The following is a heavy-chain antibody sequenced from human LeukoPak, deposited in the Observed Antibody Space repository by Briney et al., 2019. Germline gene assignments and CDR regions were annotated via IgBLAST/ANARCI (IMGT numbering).Heavy chain of an antibody. CDR2: IYYSGST. CDR3: AREITGYKAKPGHFDY. J-gene: IGHJ4*02. Sequence: SQTLSLTCTVSGGSISSGGYYWSWIRQHPGKGLEWIGYIYYSGSTYYNPSLKSRVTISVDTSKNQFSLKLSSVTAADTAVYYCAREITGYKAKPGHFDYWGQGTLVTVSS. CDR1: GGSISSGGYY. V-gene: IGHV4-31*03. D-gene: IGHD3-16*01.